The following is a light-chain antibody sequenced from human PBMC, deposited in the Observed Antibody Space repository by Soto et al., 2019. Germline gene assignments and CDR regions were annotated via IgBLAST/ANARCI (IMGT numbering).Light chain of an antibody. CDR1: ENIRTA. CDR3: QQYYDWPTIT. Sequence: EIVMTQSPATLSVPPGDRVTLSCRASENIRTALAWYQQKPGQAPSLLIYGGSIRAADIPARFSGSGSGTEFTLTISTLQSEDVAVYYCQQYYDWPTITFGQGTRLEIK. J-gene: IGKJ5*01. V-gene: IGKV3-15*01. CDR2: GGS.